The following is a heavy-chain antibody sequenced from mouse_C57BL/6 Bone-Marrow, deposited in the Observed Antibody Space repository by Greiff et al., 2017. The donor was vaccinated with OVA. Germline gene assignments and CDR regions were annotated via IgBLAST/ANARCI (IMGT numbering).Heavy chain of an antibody. J-gene: IGHJ4*01. CDR2: FYPGSGSI. D-gene: IGHD2-2*01. CDR1: GYTFTEYT. Sequence: QVQLQQSGAELVKPGASVKLSCKASGYTFTEYTIHWVKQRSGQGLEWIGWFYPGSGSIKYNEKFKDKATLTADKSSSTVYMELSRLTSEDSAVYFCARHESGYDGFYYYAMDYWGQGTSVTVSS. CDR3: ARHESGYDGFYYYAMDY. V-gene: IGHV1-62-2*01.